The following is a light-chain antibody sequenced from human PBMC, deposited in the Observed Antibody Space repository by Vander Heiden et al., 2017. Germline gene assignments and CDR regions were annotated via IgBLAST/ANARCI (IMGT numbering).Light chain of an antibody. Sequence: DIQMTQSPSSLSASVGDRVNITCQASQDISNYLNCYQQKPGKAPKLLIYDASNLETGVPSRFSGSGSGTDFTFTISSLQPEDIATYYCQQYDNLPSLTFGGGTKVEIK. V-gene: IGKV1-33*01. CDR1: QDISNY. CDR2: DAS. J-gene: IGKJ4*01. CDR3: QQYDNLPSLT.